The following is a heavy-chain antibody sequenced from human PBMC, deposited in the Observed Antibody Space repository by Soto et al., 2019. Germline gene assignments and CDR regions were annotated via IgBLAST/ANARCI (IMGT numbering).Heavy chain of an antibody. Sequence: SEILSLTCTVSGASINNYYWNWIRQPPGKGLEWIGNIYYSGSTNYNPSLKSRVAISVDTSKNRFSLKLNSVTAADMAVYYCARHGPSRIAPNGVWGQGTMVTVSS. CDR3: ARHGPSRIAPNGV. V-gene: IGHV4-59*08. J-gene: IGHJ3*01. D-gene: IGHD6-13*01. CDR2: IYYSGST. CDR1: GASINNYY.